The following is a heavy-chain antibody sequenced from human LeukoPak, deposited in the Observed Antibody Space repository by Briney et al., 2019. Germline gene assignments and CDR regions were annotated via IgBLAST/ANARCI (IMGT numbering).Heavy chain of an antibody. CDR3: ASRPWGISTFDI. V-gene: IGHV3-20*04. D-gene: IGHD7-27*01. J-gene: IGHJ3*02. CDR1: GFTFDNYG. Sequence: PGGSLRLSCAASGFTFDNYGMNWVRQAPGKGLEWVSGINWNGGSTAYADSVKGRFTISRDNAKNSLFLQMNSLRAEDTAVYYCASRPWGISTFDIWGQGTMVTVSS. CDR2: INWNGGST.